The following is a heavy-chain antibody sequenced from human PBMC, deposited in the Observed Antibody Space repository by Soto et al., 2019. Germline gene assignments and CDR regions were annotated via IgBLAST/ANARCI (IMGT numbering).Heavy chain of an antibody. Sequence: SETLSLTCAVSGGSISSGGYSWSWIRQPPGKGLEWIGYIYHSGSTYYNPSLKSRVTISVDTSKNQFSLKLNSVTAADTAVYYFARHRYHPALNYFPAQRTSDL. CDR3: ARHRYHPALNYFPAQRTSDL. CDR1: GGSISSGGYS. V-gene: IGHV4-30-2*03. J-gene: IGHJ2*01. D-gene: IGHD2-2*01. CDR2: IYHSGST.